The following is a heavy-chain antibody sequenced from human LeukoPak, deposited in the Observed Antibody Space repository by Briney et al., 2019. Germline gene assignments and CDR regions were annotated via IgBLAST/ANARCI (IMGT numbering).Heavy chain of an antibody. J-gene: IGHJ6*02. V-gene: IGHV3-48*01. Sequence: GGSLRLSCAASGFTFSSYSMNWVRPAPGKGLEWVSYISSSSSTIYYADSVKGRFTISRDNAKNSLYLQMNSLRAEDTAVYYCASPLDFYYYGMDVWGQGTTVTVSS. CDR2: ISSSSSTI. CDR1: GFTFSSYS. D-gene: IGHD3-3*01. CDR3: ASPLDFYYYGMDV.